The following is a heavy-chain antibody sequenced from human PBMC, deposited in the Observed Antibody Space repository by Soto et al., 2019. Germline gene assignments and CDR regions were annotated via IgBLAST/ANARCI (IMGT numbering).Heavy chain of an antibody. D-gene: IGHD6-6*01. CDR2: INSDGSST. CDR3: ARRGPRGEYSSSYGRAYYYYGMDV. V-gene: IGHV3-74*01. CDR1: GFTFSSYW. J-gene: IGHJ6*02. Sequence: GGSLRLSCAASGFTFSSYWMHWVRQAPGKGLVWVSRINSDGSSTSYADSVKGRFTISRDNAKNTLYLQMNSLRAEDTAVYYCARRGPRGEYSSSYGRAYYYYGMDVWGQGTTVTVSS.